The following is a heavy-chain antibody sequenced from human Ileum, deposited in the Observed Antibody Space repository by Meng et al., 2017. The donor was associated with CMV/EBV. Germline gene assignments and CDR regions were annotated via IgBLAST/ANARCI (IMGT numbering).Heavy chain of an antibody. CDR2: IFHSGAS. V-gene: IGHV4-4*02. CDR3: ADPPAGL. CDR1: GGSLIGTNW. J-gene: IGHJ4*02. Sequence: QMQLQESGPVLVRPSGTLSLPCVVSGGSLIGTNWWNWVRQPPGGGLEWIGEIFHSGASNYNPSLKSRATISIDNSKNQFSLRLTSVTVADTAVYFCADPPAGLWGQGVLVTVSS. D-gene: IGHD3-16*01.